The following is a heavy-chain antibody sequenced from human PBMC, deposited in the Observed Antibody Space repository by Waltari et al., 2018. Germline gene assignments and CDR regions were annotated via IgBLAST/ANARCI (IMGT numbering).Heavy chain of an antibody. CDR1: GYTLTELS. D-gene: IGHD4-17*01. CDR3: ATDYYGGNSENWFDP. J-gene: IGHJ5*02. CDR2: FDPEDGET. V-gene: IGHV1-24*01. Sequence: QVQLVQSGAEVKKPGASVKVSCKVSGYTLTELSMHWVRQAPGKGLEWMGGFDPEDGETSYAQKFQGRCTMTEDTSTDTAYSELSSLRSEDTAVYYCATDYYGGNSENWFDPWGQGTLVTVSS.